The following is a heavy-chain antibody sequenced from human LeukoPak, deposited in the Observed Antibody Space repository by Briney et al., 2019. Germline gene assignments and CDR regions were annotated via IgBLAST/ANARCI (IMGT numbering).Heavy chain of an antibody. V-gene: IGHV5-51*01. D-gene: IGHD7-27*01. J-gene: IGHJ4*02. Sequence: HGESLKISCKGSGYSFPTYWIAWVRQMPGKGLEWMGIIYPADSDTRYSPSFQGQVTISADKSVRTAYLQWSSLKASDTAMYYCAFGASNWDQFDYWGQGTLVTVSS. CDR2: IYPADSDT. CDR3: AFGASNWDQFDY. CDR1: GYSFPTYW.